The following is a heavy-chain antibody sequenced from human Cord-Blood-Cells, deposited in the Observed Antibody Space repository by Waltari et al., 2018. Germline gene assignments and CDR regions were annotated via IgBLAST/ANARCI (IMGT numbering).Heavy chain of an antibody. CDR2: INHSGST. CDR1: GGSFSGYY. J-gene: IGHJ3*02. Sequence: QVQLQQWGAGLLKPSETLSLTCAVYGGSFSGYYWSWIRQPPGKGLEWIGEINHSGSTNANPSLKGQVTISVDTSKNQCSLKLSSVTAADTAVYYCARGAIAARLDAFDIWGQGTMVTVSS. D-gene: IGHD6-6*01. CDR3: ARGAIAARLDAFDI. V-gene: IGHV4-34*01.